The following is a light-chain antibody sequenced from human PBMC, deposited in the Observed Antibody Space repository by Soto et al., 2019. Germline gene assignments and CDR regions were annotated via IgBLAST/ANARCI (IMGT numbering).Light chain of an antibody. Sequence: DIQMTQYPSTLSASVGDRVTITCRASQTMNSWLAWYQQKPGKAPKLLIYAASSLQSGVPSRFSGSGSGTDFTLTISSLQPEDFATYYCQQANSFPITFGQGTRLEIK. V-gene: IGKV1-12*01. CDR3: QQANSFPIT. J-gene: IGKJ5*01. CDR1: QTMNSW. CDR2: AAS.